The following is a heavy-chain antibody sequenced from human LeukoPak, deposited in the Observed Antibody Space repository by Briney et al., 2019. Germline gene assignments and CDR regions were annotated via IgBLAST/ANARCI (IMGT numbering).Heavy chain of an antibody. CDR2: ITSSGGST. D-gene: IGHD4-23*01. V-gene: IGHV3-23*01. Sequence: GGSLRLSCAASQFIFSTYAMSWVRQPPGKGLEWVSGITSSGGSTYYADSVKGRFTISRDNSKNTLYLQMNSLRAEDTAVYYCAKDRWYFDYWGQGTLVTVSS. J-gene: IGHJ4*02. CDR3: AKDRWYFDY. CDR1: QFIFSTYA.